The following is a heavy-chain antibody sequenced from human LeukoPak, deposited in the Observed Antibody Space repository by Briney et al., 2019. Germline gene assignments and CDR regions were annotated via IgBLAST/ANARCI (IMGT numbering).Heavy chain of an antibody. CDR3: ARDSLGRAATGIAMDY. V-gene: IGHV3-48*01. D-gene: IGHD6-13*01. Sequence: PGASLRLSCAASGFTFSSYSMNWVRQAPGKGLEWVSYISSSSSTIYYADSVKGRFTISRDNAKNSLYLQMNSLRAEDTAVYYCARDSLGRAATGIAMDYWGQGTLVTVSS. CDR2: ISSSSSTI. CDR1: GFTFSSYS. J-gene: IGHJ4*02.